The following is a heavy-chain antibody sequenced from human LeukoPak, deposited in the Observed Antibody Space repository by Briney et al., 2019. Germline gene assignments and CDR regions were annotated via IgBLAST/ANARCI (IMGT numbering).Heavy chain of an antibody. CDR2: INPSGGST. CDR3: ARMGVEGITGTSYYFDY. CDR1: GYTFTSYY. D-gene: IGHD1-20*01. Sequence: ASVKVSCKASGYTFTSYYMHWVRQAPGQGLEWMGIINPSGGSTNYAQKFQGRVTMTRDTSTSTVYMELSSLRSEDTAVYYCARMGVEGITGTSYYFDYWGQGTLVTVSS. V-gene: IGHV1-46*01. J-gene: IGHJ4*02.